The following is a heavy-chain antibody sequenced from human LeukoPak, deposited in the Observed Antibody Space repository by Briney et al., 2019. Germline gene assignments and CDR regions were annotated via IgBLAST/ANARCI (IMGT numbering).Heavy chain of an antibody. CDR3: ARSSGSYYNHDY. V-gene: IGHV3-23*01. CDR2: LGDTTGRT. CDR1: RFTFTSST. D-gene: IGHD3-10*01. J-gene: IGHJ4*02. Sequence: PGGSLTLSCEASRFTFTSSTMYWVRQAPGKGLEWVSVLGDTTGRTYYADSVKGRFTISRDNAKNSLYLQMSTLRDEDTAVYYCARSSGSYYNHDYWGQGTLVTVSS.